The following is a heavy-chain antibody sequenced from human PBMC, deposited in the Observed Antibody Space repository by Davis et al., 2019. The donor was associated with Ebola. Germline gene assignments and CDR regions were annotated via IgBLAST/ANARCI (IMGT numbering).Heavy chain of an antibody. Sequence: SVKVSCKASGGTFSSYAISWVRQAPGQGLDWMGGIIRVSGVPKYAQDFQGRVTITADESTSTAYMELSSLRSEDTAMYYCARDRYSDGSGYFFEQSHWGQGTLVTVSS. CDR3: ARDRYSDGSGYFFEQSH. V-gene: IGHV1-69*13. CDR2: IIRVSGVP. D-gene: IGHD3-22*01. J-gene: IGHJ4*02. CDR1: GGTFSSYA.